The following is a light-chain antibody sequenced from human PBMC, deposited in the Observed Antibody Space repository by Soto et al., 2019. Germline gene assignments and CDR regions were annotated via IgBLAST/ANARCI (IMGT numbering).Light chain of an antibody. V-gene: IGKV1-17*01. CDR1: QGIRNE. CDR3: LQHNSYPYT. Sequence: DIQMTQSPSSLSASVGDRVTITCRASQGIRNELGWYQEKPGKAPKHLIYAASNLQSGVPSRFSGSGSGTEFTLTISSLQPEDFATYYCLQHNSYPYTFGQGTKLEIK. CDR2: AAS. J-gene: IGKJ2*01.